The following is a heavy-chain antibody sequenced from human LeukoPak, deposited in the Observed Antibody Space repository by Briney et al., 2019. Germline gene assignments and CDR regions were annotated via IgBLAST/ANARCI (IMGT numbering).Heavy chain of an antibody. D-gene: IGHD3-22*01. V-gene: IGHV6-1*01. J-gene: IGHJ3*02. CDR3: ARDYDQHDAFHI. CDR1: GDSVSSNSAA. CDR2: TYYRSKWYS. Sequence: SQTLSLTCAISGDSVSSNSAAWNWFRQSPSRGLEWLGRTYYRSKWYSDYAVSVKGRITINPDTSKNQFSLQLNSVTPEDTAVYFCARDYDQHDAFHIWGQGTMVTVSS.